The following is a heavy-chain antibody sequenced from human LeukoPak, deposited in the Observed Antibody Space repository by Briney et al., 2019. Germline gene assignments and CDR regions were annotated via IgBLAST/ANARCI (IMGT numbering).Heavy chain of an antibody. V-gene: IGHV3-23*01. CDR1: GFTFNNYA. J-gene: IGHJ4*02. Sequence: GGSLRLSCAASGFTFNNYAMNWVRQAPGKGLEWVSYISGSGGYTYYTDSVKGRFTISRDNSKNTLYLQMNSLRAEDTAVYYCAKFSRYMKAAAGTDYWGQGTLVTVSS. CDR3: AKFSRYMKAAAGTDY. D-gene: IGHD6-13*01. CDR2: ISGSGGYT.